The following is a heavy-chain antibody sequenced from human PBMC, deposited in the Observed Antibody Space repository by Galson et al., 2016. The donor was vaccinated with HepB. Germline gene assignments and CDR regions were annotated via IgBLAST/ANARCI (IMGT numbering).Heavy chain of an antibody. V-gene: IGHV1-2*02. CDR1: GYTFTGYY. J-gene: IGHJ6*02. D-gene: IGHD1-1*01. CDR3: ARDPWELDELEYYYGMDV. Sequence: SVKVSCKASGYTFTGYYMHWVRQAPGQGLEWMGWINPNSGDTNYAQKFQGRVTMTRDTSISTAYMELSRLKSDDTSMYYCARDPWELDELEYYYGMDVWGQGTTVTVSS. CDR2: INPNSGDT.